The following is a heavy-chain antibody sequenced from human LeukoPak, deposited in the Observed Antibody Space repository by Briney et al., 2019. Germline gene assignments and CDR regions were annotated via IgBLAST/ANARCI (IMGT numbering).Heavy chain of an antibody. CDR2: IWYDGSNK. J-gene: IGHJ4*02. V-gene: IGHV3-33*01. Sequence: GGSLRLSCATSGFTFSTFGMHWVRQAPGKGLEWVAIIWYDGSNKYYADSVKGRFTISRDNSKNTLYLETNSLRAEDTAVYYCARFHGGTFHFDSWGQGTLVTVSS. CDR1: GFTFSTFG. CDR3: ARFHGGTFHFDS. D-gene: IGHD4-23*01.